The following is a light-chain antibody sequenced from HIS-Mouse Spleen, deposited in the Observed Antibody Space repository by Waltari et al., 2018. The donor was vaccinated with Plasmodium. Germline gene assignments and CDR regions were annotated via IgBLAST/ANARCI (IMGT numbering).Light chain of an antibody. Sequence: QSALTQPASVSGSPGQSITISCTGTSSDVGGYNYVSWYQQHPGKAPKLSIYEVSNRRSGVSNRVSGSQSGNTASLTISGLQAEDEADYYCSSYTSSSTWVFGGGTKLTVL. CDR2: EVS. CDR3: SSYTSSSTWV. J-gene: IGLJ3*02. CDR1: SSDVGGYNY. V-gene: IGLV2-14*01.